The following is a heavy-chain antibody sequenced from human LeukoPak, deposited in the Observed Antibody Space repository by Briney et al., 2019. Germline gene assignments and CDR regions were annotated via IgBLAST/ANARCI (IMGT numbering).Heavy chain of an antibody. CDR1: GFPFNNYW. CDR2: IKQDDNER. J-gene: IGHJ4*02. V-gene: IGHV3-7*01. D-gene: IGHD3-10*01. CDR3: ASGTAYYGSGSRIVY. Sequence: GGSLRLSCVASGFPFNNYWMTWVRQAPGKGLEWVANIKQDDNERFYVNSVKGRFTISRDNAKNSLYLQMYSLRAEDTAVYYCASGTAYYGSGSRIVYWGRGTLVTVSS.